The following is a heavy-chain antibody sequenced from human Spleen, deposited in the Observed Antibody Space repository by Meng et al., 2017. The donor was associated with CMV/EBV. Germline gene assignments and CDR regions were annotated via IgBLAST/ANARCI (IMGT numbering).Heavy chain of an antibody. CDR3: ARVGLFPPARVDFAVVPDAFLHGLDI. CDR1: GYTFTGYY. J-gene: IGHJ3*02. V-gene: IGHV1-2*02. D-gene: IGHD2-2*03. Sequence: ASVKVSCKASGYTFTGYYIHWLRQGPGQGLQWVGWINPNNGDTNYAQKFEGRVTMTKDTSVSTAYIEMRGLRSDDTAIYYCARVGLFPPARVDFAVVPDAFLHGLDIWGQGTRVTVSS. CDR2: INPNNGDT.